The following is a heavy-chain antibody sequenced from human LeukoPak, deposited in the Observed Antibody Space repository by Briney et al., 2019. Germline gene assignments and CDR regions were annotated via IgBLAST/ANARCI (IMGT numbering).Heavy chain of an antibody. Sequence: SETLSLTCTVSGDSISSSNWWNWVRLPPGKGLEWIGEISHVGSTKYSPSLKDRVTISKDNSKNQFSLKLNSVTAADTAVYYCARDAPYDFWSGYPLTYYFDYWGQGTLVTVSS. D-gene: IGHD3-3*01. V-gene: IGHV4-4*02. CDR3: ARDAPYDFWSGYPLTYYFDY. J-gene: IGHJ4*02. CDR2: ISHVGST. CDR1: GDSISSSNW.